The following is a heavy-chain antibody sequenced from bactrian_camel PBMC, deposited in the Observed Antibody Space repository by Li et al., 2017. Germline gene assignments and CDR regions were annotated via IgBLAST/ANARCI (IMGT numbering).Heavy chain of an antibody. J-gene: IGHJ4*01. CDR3: AGAAVVWACGLGPQDKF. Sequence: HVQLVESGGGSVQAGGSLRLSCAASGDTTLCMGWVRQAPGKEREGIARLHSDGTAQYADSVKGRFTISKDNAKNILYLQMNGLKPEDTAIYYCAGAAVVWACGLGPQDKFWGRGTQVTVS. D-gene: IGHD5*01. V-gene: IGHV3S6*01. CDR2: LHSDGTA. CDR1: GDTTLC.